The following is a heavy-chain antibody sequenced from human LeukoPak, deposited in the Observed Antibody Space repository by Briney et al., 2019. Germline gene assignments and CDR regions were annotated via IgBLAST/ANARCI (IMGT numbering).Heavy chain of an antibody. CDR3: AKFNTNPGHALDI. Sequence: GGSLRLSCAASGFIINNYWMSWVRQAPGKGLEWVGNINGDGRQKYYADSVRGRFTISRDNADNSLYLLMNSLTAGDAAVYYCAKFNTNPGHALDIWGQGTMVTVSS. J-gene: IGHJ3*02. CDR1: GFIINNYW. D-gene: IGHD2-2*01. V-gene: IGHV3-7*01. CDR2: INGDGRQK.